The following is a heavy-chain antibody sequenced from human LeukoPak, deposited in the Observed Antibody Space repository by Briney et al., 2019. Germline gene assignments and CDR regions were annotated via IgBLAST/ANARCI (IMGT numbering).Heavy chain of an antibody. Sequence: GGSLRLSCAASGFTFSSYAMSWVRQAPGKGLEWVSAISHNGGSTYYADSVKGRFTISRDYSKNTLYLQMNSLRAEDTAVYYCAKDSDIYGDYEVFDYWGQGTLVTVSS. CDR3: AKDSDIYGDYEVFDY. V-gene: IGHV3-23*01. CDR2: ISHNGGST. CDR1: GFTFSSYA. J-gene: IGHJ4*02. D-gene: IGHD4-17*01.